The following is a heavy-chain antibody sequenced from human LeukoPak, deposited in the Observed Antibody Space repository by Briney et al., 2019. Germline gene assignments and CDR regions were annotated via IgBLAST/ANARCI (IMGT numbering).Heavy chain of an antibody. J-gene: IGHJ4*02. CDR1: GFTFSSYS. Sequence: PGGSLRLSCAASGFTFSSYSMNWVRQAPGKGLEWVSYISSASNTIYYADSVKGRFTISRDNAKNSLYLQMNSLRAEDTAVYYCARGDDFSGDYWGQGTLVTVSS. D-gene: IGHD3/OR15-3a*01. V-gene: IGHV3-48*01. CDR3: ARGDDFSGDY. CDR2: ISSASNTI.